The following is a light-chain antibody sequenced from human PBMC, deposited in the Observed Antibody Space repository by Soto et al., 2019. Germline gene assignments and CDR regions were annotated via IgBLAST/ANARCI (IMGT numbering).Light chain of an antibody. CDR2: LNSDGSH. V-gene: IGLV4-69*01. J-gene: IGLJ2*01. CDR1: SGHSSYA. CDR3: QTWGTGIV. Sequence: QLVLTQSPSASASLGASVKLTCTLSSGHSSYAIAWHQQQPEKGPRYLMKLNSDGSHSKGDGIPDRFSGSSSGAERYLTISILQSEDEADYYCQTWGTGIVFGGGTKRTVL.